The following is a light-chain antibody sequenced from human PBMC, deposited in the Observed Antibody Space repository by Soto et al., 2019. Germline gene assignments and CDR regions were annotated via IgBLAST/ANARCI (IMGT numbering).Light chain of an antibody. V-gene: IGLV1-47*01. CDR2: RND. CDR1: SSNIGGYY. J-gene: IGLJ2*01. Sequence: QLVLTQPPSASGTPGQRVTISCSGSSSNIGGYYVYWYQQLPGTAPKLLIYRNDQRPSGVPDRFSGSKSGTSASLAISGLRSEDEADYYCSAWDDSLSPHVVFGGGTKLTVL. CDR3: SAWDDSLSPHVV.